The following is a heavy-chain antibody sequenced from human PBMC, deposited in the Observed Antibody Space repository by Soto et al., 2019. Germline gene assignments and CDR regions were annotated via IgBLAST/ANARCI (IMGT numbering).Heavy chain of an antibody. Sequence: PSETLSLTCAVYGGSFSGYYWSWIRQPPGKGLEWIGEINHSGRTNYNPSLKSRVTISVDTSKNQFSLKLSSVTAADTAVYYCAGTYSSSWSRFYYYYGMDVWGQRTTVTVSS. CDR3: AGTYSSSWSRFYYYYGMDV. D-gene: IGHD6-13*01. CDR2: INHSGRT. CDR1: GGSFSGYY. J-gene: IGHJ6*02. V-gene: IGHV4-34*01.